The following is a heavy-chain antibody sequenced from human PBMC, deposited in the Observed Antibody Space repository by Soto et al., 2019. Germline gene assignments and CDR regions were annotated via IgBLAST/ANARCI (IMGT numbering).Heavy chain of an antibody. Sequence: TLSLTCTVSGGSIRSGSHYWSWIRQHPGKGLEWIGYIYYSGSTYYNPSLKSRITISISTSKNQFSLKLTSVTAADTAVYYCAREGGDGIDYWGQGTLVTVSS. CDR2: IYYSGST. CDR1: GGSIRSGSHY. J-gene: IGHJ4*02. D-gene: IGHD3-16*01. CDR3: AREGGDGIDY. V-gene: IGHV4-31*03.